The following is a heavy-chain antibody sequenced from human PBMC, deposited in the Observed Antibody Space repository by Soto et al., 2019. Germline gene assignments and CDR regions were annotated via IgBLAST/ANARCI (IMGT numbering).Heavy chain of an antibody. CDR1: GFTFNNAW. CDR2: KKSKTDGGTT. V-gene: IGHV3-15*01. D-gene: IGHD3-3*01. J-gene: IGHJ4*02. CDR3: TTGPWDFWSGYHRY. Sequence: GGSLRLSCAASGFTFNNAWMSWVRQAPGKGLEWVGRKKSKTDGGTTDYAAPVKGRFSISRNNSKNTLYLQMNSLKIEDTAVYYCTTGPWDFWSGYHRYWGQGTLVTVSS.